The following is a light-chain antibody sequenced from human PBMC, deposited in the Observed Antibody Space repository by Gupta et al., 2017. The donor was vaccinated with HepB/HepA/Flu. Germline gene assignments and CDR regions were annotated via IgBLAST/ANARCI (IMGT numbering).Light chain of an antibody. CDR3: QQRSNCPET. CDR2: ASS. Sequence: EIVLTQSPATPSLSPGERATLSCTARQSVSSYLAWYQQKPGQAPRLLLSASSNTATGLPASFSGSACATDFTLTISILDPEDFAVYYCQQRSNCPETFGQGTKVEIK. V-gene: IGKV3-11*01. J-gene: IGKJ1*01. CDR1: QSVSSY.